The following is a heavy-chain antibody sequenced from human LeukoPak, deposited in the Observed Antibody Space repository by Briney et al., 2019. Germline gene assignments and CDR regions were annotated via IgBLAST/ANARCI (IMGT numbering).Heavy chain of an antibody. J-gene: IGHJ4*02. CDR1: GYTFTGYY. CDR3: AREHMTRVTLDY. D-gene: IGHD4-17*01. V-gene: IGHV1-2*02. CDR2: INPNSGGT. Sequence: GAPVKVSCKASGYTFTGYYMHWVRQAPGQGLEWMGWINPNSGGTNYAQKFQGRVTMTRDTSISTAYMELSRLRSDDTAVYYCAREHMTRVTLDYWGQGTLVTVSS.